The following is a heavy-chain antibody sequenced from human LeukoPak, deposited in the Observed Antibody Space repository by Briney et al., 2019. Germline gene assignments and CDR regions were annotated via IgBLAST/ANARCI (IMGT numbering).Heavy chain of an antibody. CDR2: INTNTGNP. CDR3: ARPRSTTVTTPYDAFDI. Sequence: ALVKVYCKASGYTFTSYAMNWVRQAPGQGREWMGWINTNTGNPTYAQGFTGRFVFSLDTSVSTAYLQISSLKAEDTAVYYCARPRSTTVTTPYDAFDIWGQGTMVTVSS. J-gene: IGHJ3*02. CDR1: GYTFTSYA. V-gene: IGHV7-4-1*02. D-gene: IGHD4-17*01.